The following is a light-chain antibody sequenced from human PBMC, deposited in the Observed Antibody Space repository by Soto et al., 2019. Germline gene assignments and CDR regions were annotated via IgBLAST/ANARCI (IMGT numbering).Light chain of an antibody. CDR1: QNINNY. V-gene: IGKV1-33*01. CDR3: QQANSFPIT. Sequence: DIQMTQSPSSLSASVGDRFTITCQASQNINNYLNLYQQKPVRAPKLLIYDASNLEAGVPSRFRGSGSGTDFTLTISSLQPEDFATYYCQQANSFPITFGQGTRLEIK. CDR2: DAS. J-gene: IGKJ5*01.